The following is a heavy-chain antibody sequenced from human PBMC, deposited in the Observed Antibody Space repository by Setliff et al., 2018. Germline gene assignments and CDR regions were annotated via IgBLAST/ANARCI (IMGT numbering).Heavy chain of an antibody. CDR1: GYTFTTYG. Sequence: SVKVSCKASGYTFTTYGISWVRQAPGQGLEWMGWISADNGNTNYAQNLQCRVTMTTDTSTSTAYMELRSLRSDDTAIYYCARGRKNDDSNNWYGASYYSYHYAMDGWGLGTTVTVSS. CDR3: ARGRKNDDSNNWYGASYYSYHYAMDG. V-gene: IGHV1-18*01. J-gene: IGHJ6*02. CDR2: ISADNGNT. D-gene: IGHD6-13*01.